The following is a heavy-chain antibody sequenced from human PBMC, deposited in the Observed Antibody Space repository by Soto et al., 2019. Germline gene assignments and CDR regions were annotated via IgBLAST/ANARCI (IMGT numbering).Heavy chain of an antibody. CDR3: ARGGAMGVDY. CDR2: IYFDGITT. J-gene: IGHJ4*02. CDR1: EFTFNTHW. V-gene: IGHV3-74*01. Sequence: PGGSLRLSCTASEFTFNTHWMHWVRQAPGKGLVWVSRIYFDGITTNYADSVKGRLTVSRDNAKNTVYLHVSTLRDEDTAVYYCARGGAMGVDYWGQGTLVTVSS. D-gene: IGHD1-26*01.